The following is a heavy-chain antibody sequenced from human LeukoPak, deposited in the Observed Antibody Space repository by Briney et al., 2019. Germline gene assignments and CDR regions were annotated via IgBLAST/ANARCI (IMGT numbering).Heavy chain of an antibody. CDR2: IKQDGSAK. V-gene: IGHV3-7*02. Sequence: GGSLRLSCAVSGFTFSSYSMAWVRQAPGKGLEWVANIKQDGSAKYYVDSVKGRFTISRDNAKNSLFLQMNSLRAEDTAVYYCARSRSSSCIFDYWGQGTLVTVSS. CDR1: GFTFSSYS. J-gene: IGHJ4*02. D-gene: IGHD6-13*01. CDR3: ARSRSSSCIFDY.